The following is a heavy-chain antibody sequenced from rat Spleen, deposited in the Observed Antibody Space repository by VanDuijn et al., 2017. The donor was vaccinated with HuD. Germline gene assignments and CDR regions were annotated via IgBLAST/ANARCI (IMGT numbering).Heavy chain of an antibody. CDR1: GFTFDNYY. D-gene: IGHD1-11*01. CDR2: ISTGGGNT. J-gene: IGHJ3*01. V-gene: IGHV5-25*01. Sequence: EVQLVESDGGLVQPGRSMQLSCAAPGFTFDNYYMAWVRQAPTKGLEWVASISTGGGNTYYRDSVKGRFTISRDIAKSILFLEMDSLRSEDTATYYCARPTEGIAWFVYWGQGTLVTVSS. CDR3: ARPTEGIAWFVY.